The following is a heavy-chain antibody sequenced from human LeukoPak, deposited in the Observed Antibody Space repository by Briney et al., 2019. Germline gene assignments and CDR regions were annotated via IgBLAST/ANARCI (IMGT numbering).Heavy chain of an antibody. J-gene: IGHJ3*01. Sequence: GASVKVTCKASGYTFSNYGIAWVRQAPGQGLEWMGWINAYNGNTNYAQKFQGRVTMTTDTSTNTAYMELRSLRSDDTAVYYCARDRDDILTLNGPAFDVWGQGTMVTVSS. CDR3: ARDRDDILTLNGPAFDV. V-gene: IGHV1-18*01. D-gene: IGHD3-9*01. CDR1: GYTFSNYG. CDR2: INAYNGNT.